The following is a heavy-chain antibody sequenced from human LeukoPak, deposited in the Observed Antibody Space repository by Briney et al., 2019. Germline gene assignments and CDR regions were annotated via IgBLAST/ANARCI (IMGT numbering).Heavy chain of an antibody. CDR2: INHSGST. Sequence: PSETLSLTCTVSGGSISSNSYYWGWIRQPPGKGLEWIGKINHSGSTNYNPSLKSRVTISVDTSKNQFSLKLSSVTAADTAVYYCARLDYYGSGNYYNPRVDYWGQGTLVTVSS. J-gene: IGHJ4*02. V-gene: IGHV4-39*07. D-gene: IGHD3-10*01. CDR3: ARLDYYGSGNYYNPRVDY. CDR1: GGSISSNSYY.